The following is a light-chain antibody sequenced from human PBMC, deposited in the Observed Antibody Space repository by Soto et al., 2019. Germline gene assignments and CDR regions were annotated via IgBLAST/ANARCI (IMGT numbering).Light chain of an antibody. J-gene: IGKJ4*01. V-gene: IGKV3-11*01. CDR3: EQRSNWPPALT. Sequence: EIVLTQSPATLSLSPGERATLSCRASQSVGTFLAWYQHKPGQAPRLLIYDASNRATGVPARFSGSGSGTDFTPTISSLEPEDFAVYYCEQRSNWPPALTFGGGTKV. CDR1: QSVGTF. CDR2: DAS.